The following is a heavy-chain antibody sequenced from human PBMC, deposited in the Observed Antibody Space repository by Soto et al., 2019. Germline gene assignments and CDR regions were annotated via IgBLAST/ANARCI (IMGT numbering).Heavy chain of an antibody. CDR2: IYHSGST. Sequence: SEILSLTCAVSGGSISSSNWWSWVRQPPGKGLEWIGEIYHSGSTNYNPSLKSRVTISVDKSKNQFSLKLSSVTAADTAVYYCARMGGRNYDILTGYYMVYYYYGMDVWGQGTTVPVSS. V-gene: IGHV4-4*02. J-gene: IGHJ6*02. CDR1: GGSISSSNW. D-gene: IGHD3-9*01. CDR3: ARMGGRNYDILTGYYMVYYYYGMDV.